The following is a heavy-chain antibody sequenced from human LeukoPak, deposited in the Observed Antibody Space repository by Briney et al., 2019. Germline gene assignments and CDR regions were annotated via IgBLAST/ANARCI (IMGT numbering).Heavy chain of an antibody. J-gene: IGHJ4*02. CDR1: GFTFSSSA. D-gene: IGHD3-16*01. CDR3: AKGGPYYFDY. V-gene: IGHV3-23*01. CDR2: ISGSGAGT. Sequence: GGSLRLSCAASGFTFSSSAMSWVRQAPGKGLEWVSAISGSGAGTYYADSVKGRFTISRDTSKNTPYLQMNSLRADDTAVYYCAKGGPYYFDYWGQGTLVTVSS.